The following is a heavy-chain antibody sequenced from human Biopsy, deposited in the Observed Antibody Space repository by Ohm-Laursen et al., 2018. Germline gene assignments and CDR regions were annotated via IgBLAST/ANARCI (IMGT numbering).Heavy chain of an antibody. J-gene: IGHJ4*02. Sequence: SETLSLTWAVSGASISDYYCVWIRQPAGKGLEWIGLIFTSGSTTYNPSLRSRVTMSVDTSKNQLTLKLSSVTAADTAIYYCAKGYTDYSDSSGFSYYFRYWGQGTLVTVSS. CDR3: AKGYTDYSDSSGFSYYFRY. D-gene: IGHD3-22*01. V-gene: IGHV4-4*07. CDR2: IFTSGST. CDR1: GASISDYY.